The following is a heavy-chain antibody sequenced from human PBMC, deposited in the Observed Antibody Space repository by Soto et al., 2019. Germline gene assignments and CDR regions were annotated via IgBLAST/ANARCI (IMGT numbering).Heavy chain of an antibody. Sequence: GGSLRLSCAASGFTVSSNYMSWVRQAPGKGLEWVSVIYSGGSTYYADSVKGRFTISRDNSKNTLYLQMNSLRAEDTAVYYCARDQRSPGYSRDWGQGTLVTVSS. J-gene: IGHJ4*02. CDR3: ARDQRSPGYSRD. CDR2: IYSGGST. CDR1: GFTVSSNY. D-gene: IGHD6-13*01. V-gene: IGHV3-66*01.